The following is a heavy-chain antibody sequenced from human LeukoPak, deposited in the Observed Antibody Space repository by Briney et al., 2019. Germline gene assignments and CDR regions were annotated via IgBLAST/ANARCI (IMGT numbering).Heavy chain of an antibody. CDR1: GYTFSTYD. J-gene: IGHJ5*02. CDR3: ARGPSRDYGSGSSWFDP. V-gene: IGHV1-8*01. D-gene: IGHD3-10*01. CDR2: MNPNSGNT. Sequence: GASVKVSCKASGYTFSTYDINWVRQVTVQGLEWMGWMNPNSGNTGYAQKIQGRVTMTRNTSINTAYMELSGLRSEDTAVYYCARGPSRDYGSGSSWFDPWGQGTLVTVSS.